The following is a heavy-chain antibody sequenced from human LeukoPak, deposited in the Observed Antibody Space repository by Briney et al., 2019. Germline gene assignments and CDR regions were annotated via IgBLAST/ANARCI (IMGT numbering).Heavy chain of an antibody. D-gene: IGHD2-15*01. CDR1: GFTFSNYG. Sequence: GGSLRLSCTASGFTFSNYGMHWVRQAPGKGLEWVTFIQFDGSSKYYADSVRGRFIISRDDSKNTVYLQMNSLRPEDTAMYYCARDGVVVAATLDYWGQGTLVTVSS. V-gene: IGHV3-30*02. CDR2: IQFDGSSK. CDR3: ARDGVVVAATLDY. J-gene: IGHJ4*02.